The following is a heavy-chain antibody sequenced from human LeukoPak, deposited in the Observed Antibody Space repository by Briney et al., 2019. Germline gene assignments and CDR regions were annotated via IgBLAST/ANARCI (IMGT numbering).Heavy chain of an antibody. CDR3: ARVSAARPSGYYYYYMDV. Sequence: GGSLSLFCAVSGFTFSSYSMNWVRQAPGKGLEWVSYISGRSTTIYYADSVKGRFTISRDNGKNSLYLQMNSLRAEDTAVYYCARVSAARPSGYYYYYMDVWGKGITVTVSS. J-gene: IGHJ6*03. CDR1: GFTFSSYS. V-gene: IGHV3-48*01. D-gene: IGHD6-6*01. CDR2: ISGRSTTI.